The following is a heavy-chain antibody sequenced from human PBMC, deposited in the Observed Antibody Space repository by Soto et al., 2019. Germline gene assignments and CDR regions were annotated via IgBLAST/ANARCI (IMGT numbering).Heavy chain of an antibody. D-gene: IGHD2-15*01. J-gene: IGHJ4*01. CDR2: IDPSDSYT. CDR1: GYSFTSYW. V-gene: IGHV5-10-1*01. CDR3: ARFRHGGNKIDY. Sequence: PGESLKISCKGSGYSFTSYWISWVRQMPGKGLERMGRIDPSDSYTNYSPSFQGHVTISADKSISTAYLQWSSLKASDTAMYYCARFRHGGNKIDYWGHGTLVTVSS.